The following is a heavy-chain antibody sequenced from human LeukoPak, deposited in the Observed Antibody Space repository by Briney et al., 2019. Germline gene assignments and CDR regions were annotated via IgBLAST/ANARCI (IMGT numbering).Heavy chain of an antibody. CDR2: INPSSGGT. J-gene: IGHJ4*02. D-gene: IGHD6-13*01. CDR1: GYTFTGYY. Sequence: ASVKVSCKASGYTFTGYYMHWVRQAPGQGLEWMGWINPSSGGTNYAQKFQGRVTMTRDTSISTAYMELSRLRSDDTAVYYCARDPIGSSWLRAFDYWGQGTLVTVSS. V-gene: IGHV1-2*02. CDR3: ARDPIGSSWLRAFDY.